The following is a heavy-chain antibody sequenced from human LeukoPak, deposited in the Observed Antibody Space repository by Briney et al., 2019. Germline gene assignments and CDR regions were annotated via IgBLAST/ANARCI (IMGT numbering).Heavy chain of an antibody. J-gene: IGHJ4*02. Sequence: ETLSLTCAVYGGSFSGYYWSWIRQPPGKGLEWIGEINHSGSTNYNPSLKSRVTISVGTSKNQFSLKLSSVTAADTAVYYCAGRHSNSSSSFARFDYWGQGTLVTVSS. CDR3: AGRHSNSSSSFARFDY. CDR2: INHSGST. D-gene: IGHD6-6*01. CDR1: GGSFSGYY. V-gene: IGHV4-34*01.